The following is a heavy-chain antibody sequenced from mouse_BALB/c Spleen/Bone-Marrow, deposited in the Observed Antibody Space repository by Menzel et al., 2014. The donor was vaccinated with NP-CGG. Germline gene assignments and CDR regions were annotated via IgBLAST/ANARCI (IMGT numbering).Heavy chain of an antibody. V-gene: IGHV6-6*02. CDR3: TTGFAY. Sequence: EVKLMESGGGLVLPGGSMKLSCVASGFTFSNYWMNWVRQSPEKGLEWVAEIRLKSNNYATHYAESVKGRFTISRDDSKSSVYLQMNNLRAEDTGIYYCTTGFAYWGQGTLVTVSA. CDR1: GFTFSNYW. CDR2: IRLKSNNYAT. J-gene: IGHJ3*01.